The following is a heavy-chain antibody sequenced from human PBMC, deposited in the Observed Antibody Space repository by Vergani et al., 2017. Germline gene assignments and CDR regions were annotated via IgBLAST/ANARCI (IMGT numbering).Heavy chain of an antibody. V-gene: IGHV4-39*01. CDR3: ARHISVVRPSSMTAFDY. D-gene: IGHD2-21*01. CDR1: GDSISTSSYA. J-gene: IGHJ4*02. CDR2: VFYGGRT. Sequence: QMQLQESGPGLVKPSETLSLCCTVSGDSISTSSYAWGWIRQPPGKTLEWIGTVFYGGRTSYNPSLKSRVTLSLDTSKKQISLHLTSVTAADTAVYYCARHISVVRPSSMTAFDYWGQGTLVTVSS.